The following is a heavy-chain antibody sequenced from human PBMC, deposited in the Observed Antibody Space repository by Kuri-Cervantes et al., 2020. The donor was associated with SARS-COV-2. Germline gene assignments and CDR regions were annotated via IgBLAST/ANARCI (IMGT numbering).Heavy chain of an antibody. CDR2: IWYDGENE. Sequence: GGSLRLSCAASGFTFSSFAMSWVRQAPGKGLEWVAVIWYDGENEYYAGSVKGRFTISRDNSKNMVSLHMNSLRAEDTAMYYCARGAANYYYMDVWGKGTTVTVSS. V-gene: IGHV3-33*08. CDR1: GFTFSSFA. J-gene: IGHJ6*03. D-gene: IGHD3-16*01. CDR3: ARGAANYYYMDV.